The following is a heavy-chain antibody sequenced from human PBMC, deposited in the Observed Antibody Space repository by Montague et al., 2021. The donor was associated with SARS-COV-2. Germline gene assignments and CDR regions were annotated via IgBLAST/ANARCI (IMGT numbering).Heavy chain of an antibody. D-gene: IGHD3-22*01. CDR2: MKQDGSEK. J-gene: IGHJ4*02. V-gene: IGHV3-7*03. CDR3: ARDEGSHSIYYYDSSGYYVY. Sequence: SLRLSCAASGFTFSNFAMAWVRQAPGKGLEWVADMKQDGSEKYYVDSVKGRFTISRDNAKSLLYLEMNSLRAEDTAVYYCARDEGSHSIYYYDSSGYYVYWGQGTPVTVSS. CDR1: GFTFSNFA.